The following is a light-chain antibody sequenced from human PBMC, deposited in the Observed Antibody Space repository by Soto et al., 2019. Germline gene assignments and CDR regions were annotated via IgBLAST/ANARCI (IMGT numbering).Light chain of an antibody. CDR1: QSVSSS. V-gene: IGKV3D-15*01. J-gene: IGKJ4*01. CDR3: QQYSVWPLT. Sequence: EIVLTQSPATLSLSPGERATLSCRASQSVSSSLAWYQQKPGQAPRLLMYGASSRATGIPARFSGSGSEAEFALTISTLQSEDFAVYYCQQYSVWPLTFGGGTKVDIK. CDR2: GAS.